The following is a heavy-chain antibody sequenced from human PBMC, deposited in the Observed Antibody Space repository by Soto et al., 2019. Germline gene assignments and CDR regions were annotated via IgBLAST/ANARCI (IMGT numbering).Heavy chain of an antibody. CDR3: ARERSGYYQYYFDY. V-gene: IGHV4-31*03. CDR1: GGSISSGGYY. J-gene: IGHJ4*02. CDR2: IYYSGST. D-gene: IGHD3-3*01. Sequence: SETLSLTCTVSGGSISSGGYYWSWIRQHPGKGLEWIGYIYYSGSTYYNPSLKSRVTISVGTSKNQFSLKLSSVTAADTAVYYCARERSGYYQYYFDYWGQGPLVTVSS.